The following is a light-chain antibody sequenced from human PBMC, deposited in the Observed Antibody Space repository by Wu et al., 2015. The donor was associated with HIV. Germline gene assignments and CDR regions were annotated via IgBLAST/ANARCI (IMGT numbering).Light chain of an antibody. J-gene: IGKJ4*01. CDR1: QSINSDF. Sequence: EIVLTQSPATLSVSPGERATLSCRASQSINSDFLAWYQQKPGQAPRLVIFAASIPATGIPDRFSGSGSGTNSSLTISRVEPEDFGVFYCHQYGTSPAPFGGGTRVDVK. CDR3: HQYGTSPAP. CDR2: AAS. V-gene: IGKV3-20*01.